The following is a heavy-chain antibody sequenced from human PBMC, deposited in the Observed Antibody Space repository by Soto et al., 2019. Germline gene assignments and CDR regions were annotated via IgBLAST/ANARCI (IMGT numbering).Heavy chain of an antibody. CDR2: ISDDGGSQ. D-gene: IGHD3-22*01. J-gene: IGHJ4*02. CDR3: GREQNSGYYRTADY. CDR1: GFTLSNYA. Sequence: QVQLVESGGGVVQPGRSLRLSCVASGFTLSNYAMHWARQAPGKGLEWLGVISDDGGSQFYAHYMEGRFTISRDTSKNTLYLQMNSLRVEDTAVYFCGREQNSGYYRTADYWGQGIRVTVSS. V-gene: IGHV3-30*14.